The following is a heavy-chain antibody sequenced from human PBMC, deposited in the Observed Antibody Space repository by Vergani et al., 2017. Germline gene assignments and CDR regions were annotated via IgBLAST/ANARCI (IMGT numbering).Heavy chain of an antibody. J-gene: IGHJ5*02. Sequence: QVRLQESGPGLVKPSETLSLTCSVSGGSMSGYYWSWIRQPPGKELEWIGYMYHSGSTNYNPSLETRVTITGDTSKNQFSLKLNSVTAADTAVYYCGRVADFYCLGSRLPDLWGQGILVTVSS. CDR3: GRVADFYCLGSRLPDL. D-gene: IGHD3-10*01. CDR1: GGSMSGYY. CDR2: MYHSGST. V-gene: IGHV4-59*01.